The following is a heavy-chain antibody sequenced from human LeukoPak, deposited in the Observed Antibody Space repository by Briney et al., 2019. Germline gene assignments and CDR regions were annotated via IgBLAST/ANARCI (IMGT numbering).Heavy chain of an antibody. CDR3: AREGAAGTTGFYYYYYYMDV. CDR2: IKQDGSEK. J-gene: IGHJ6*03. D-gene: IGHD6-13*01. CDR1: GFTFSSYW. Sequence: GGSLRLSCAASGFTFSSYWMSWVRQAPGKGLEWVANIKQDGSEKYYVDSVKGRFTISRDNAKNSLYLQMNSLRAEDTAVYYCAREGAAGTTGFYYYYYYMDVWGKGTTVAVSS. V-gene: IGHV3-7*01.